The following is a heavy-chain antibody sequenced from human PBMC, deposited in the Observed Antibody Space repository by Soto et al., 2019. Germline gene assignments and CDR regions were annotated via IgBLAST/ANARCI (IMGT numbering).Heavy chain of an antibody. V-gene: IGHV1-46*01. CDR1: GYTFTSYY. J-gene: IGHJ6*02. CDR2: INPSGGST. Sequence: GASVKVSCKASGYTFTSYYMHWVRQAPGQGLEWMGIINPSGGSTSYAQKFQGRVTMTRDTSTSTVYMELSSLRSEDTAVYYCARDRVVVVAATREYYYGMDVWGQGTTVTVSS. D-gene: IGHD2-15*01. CDR3: ARDRVVVVAATREYYYGMDV.